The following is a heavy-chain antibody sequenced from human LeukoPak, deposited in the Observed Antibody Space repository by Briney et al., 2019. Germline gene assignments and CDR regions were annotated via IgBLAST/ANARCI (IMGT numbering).Heavy chain of an antibody. CDR1: GGSISSSNW. D-gene: IGHD2-21*01. CDR2: IYHSGST. J-gene: IGHJ5*02. CDR3: ARGVVIATKGWFDP. Sequence: PSETLSLTCAVSGGSISSSNWWSWVRQPPGKGLEWIGEIYHSGSTNYNPSLKSRVTISVDKSKNQFSLKLSSVTAADTAVYYCARGVVIATKGWFDPWGQGTLVTVSS. V-gene: IGHV4-4*02.